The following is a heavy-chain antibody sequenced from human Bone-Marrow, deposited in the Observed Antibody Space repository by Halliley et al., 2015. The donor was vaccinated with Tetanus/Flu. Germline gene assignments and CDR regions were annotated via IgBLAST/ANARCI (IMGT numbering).Heavy chain of an antibody. CDR2: IGGTNGRP. Sequence: AIGGTNGRPNYATSVKGRFTISRDNSNNTLYLQMNSLRSDDTALYYCAQEGCVSGVCYWALFHHWGQGTLVTVSS. V-gene: IGHV3-23*01. CDR3: AQEGCVSGVCYWALFHH. J-gene: IGHJ1*01. D-gene: IGHD2-21*02.